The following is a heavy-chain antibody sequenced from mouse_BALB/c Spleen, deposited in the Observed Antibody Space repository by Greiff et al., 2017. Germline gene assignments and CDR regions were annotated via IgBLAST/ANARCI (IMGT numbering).Heavy chain of an antibody. CDR2: INPSNGGT. CDR3: TGGGCWYLDV. V-gene: IGHV1S16*01. J-gene: IGHJ1*01. Sequence: QVQLQQSGADLVKPGASVKLSCKASGYTFTSYYMYWVKQRPGQGLEWIGEINPSNGGTNFNEKFKSKATLTVDKSSSTVYMQRSSLTYEDSEVYYCTGGGCWYLDVWGEGTTVTVSS. CDR1: GYTFTSYY.